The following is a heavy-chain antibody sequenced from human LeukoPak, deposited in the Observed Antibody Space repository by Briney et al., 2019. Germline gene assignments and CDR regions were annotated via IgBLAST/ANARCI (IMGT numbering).Heavy chain of an antibody. J-gene: IGHJ3*02. Sequence: GRSLRLSCAASGFTFSGDAMSWVCQAPGKGLECVSTVSGSGGSTYYADSVRGRFTISRAHSKNTLYLKMNRLTAQHTAVNCCAKHQAYGAFDIWGQGTMLTVSS. CDR3: AKHQAYGAFDI. D-gene: IGHD4-17*01. CDR2: VSGSGGST. V-gene: IGHV3-23*01. CDR1: GFTFSGDA.